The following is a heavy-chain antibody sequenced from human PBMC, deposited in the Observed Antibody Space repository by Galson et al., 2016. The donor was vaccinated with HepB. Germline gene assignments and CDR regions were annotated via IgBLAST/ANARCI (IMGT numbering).Heavy chain of an antibody. J-gene: IGHJ3*02. CDR2: ISSSGSTK. CDR1: GITFSNYE. D-gene: IGHD3-10*01. CDR3: ASGLEGFDI. Sequence: SLRLSCAGSGITFSNYEMIWVRQAPGKGLEWITYISSSGSTKYYADSVKGRFTVSRDNVKHSLSLQMNSPRAEDTAVYYCASGLEGFDIWGQGTLVTVSS. V-gene: IGHV3-48*03.